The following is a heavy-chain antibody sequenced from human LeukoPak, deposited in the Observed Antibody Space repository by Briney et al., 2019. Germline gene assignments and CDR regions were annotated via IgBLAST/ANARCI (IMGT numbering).Heavy chain of an antibody. CDR3: ARGISTRSPFDY. Sequence: ASVKVSCKASGGTFSSYAISWVRQAPGQGLEWMGRIIPILGIANYAQKFQGRVTITADKPTSTAYMELSSLRSEDTAVYYCARGISTRSPFDYWGQGTLVTVSS. J-gene: IGHJ4*02. CDR1: GGTFSSYA. D-gene: IGHD2/OR15-2a*01. V-gene: IGHV1-69*04. CDR2: IIPILGIA.